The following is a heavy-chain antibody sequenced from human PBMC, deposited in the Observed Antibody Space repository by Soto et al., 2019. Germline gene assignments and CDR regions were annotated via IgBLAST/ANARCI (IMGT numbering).Heavy chain of an antibody. V-gene: IGHV3-23*01. CDR2: ISGSGGST. D-gene: IGHD4-4*01. CDR1: GFIFSNHA. J-gene: IGHJ6*02. Sequence: EVQLLESGGGSVQPGGSLRLSCAASGFIFSNHAMSWVRRAPGKGLEWVSGISGSGGSTYYADSVKGRFTISRDNAKNTLYLQMNSLRPEDTAVYYCARGAYSNYELDYYYYYGMDVWGQGTTVTVSS. CDR3: ARGAYSNYELDYYYYYGMDV.